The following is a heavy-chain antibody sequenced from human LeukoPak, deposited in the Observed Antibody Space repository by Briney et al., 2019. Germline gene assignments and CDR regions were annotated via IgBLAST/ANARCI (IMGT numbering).Heavy chain of an antibody. V-gene: IGHV1-69*01. CDR2: IIPIFGTA. CDR3: ANQDVRFGYDSSGYFLDY. Sequence: SVKVSCKASGGTFSSYAISWVRQAPGQGLEWMGGIIPIFGTANYAQKFQGRVTITADESTSTAYMELSSLRSEDTAVYYCANQDVRFGYDSSGYFLDYWGQGTLVTVSS. J-gene: IGHJ4*02. CDR1: GGTFSSYA. D-gene: IGHD3-22*01.